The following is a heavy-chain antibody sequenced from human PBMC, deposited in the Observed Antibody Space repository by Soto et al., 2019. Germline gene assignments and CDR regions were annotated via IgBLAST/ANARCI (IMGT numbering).Heavy chain of an antibody. D-gene: IGHD2-15*01. CDR3: ARMEAGSSVYFPH. CDR1: GFTFSSYA. Sequence: QVQLVESGGGVVQPGRSLRLSCAASGFTFSSYAMHWVRQAPGKGLEWVAVISYDGSNKYYADSVKGRFTISRDNSKNTLYLQMNSLRAEDTAVYYCARMEAGSSVYFPHWGQGTLVTVSS. J-gene: IGHJ1*01. CDR2: ISYDGSNK. V-gene: IGHV3-30-3*01.